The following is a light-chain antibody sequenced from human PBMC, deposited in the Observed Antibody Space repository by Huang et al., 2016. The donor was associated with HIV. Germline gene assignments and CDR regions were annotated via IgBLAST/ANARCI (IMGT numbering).Light chain of an antibody. CDR1: QSFSSRY. V-gene: IGKV3-20*01. CDR2: DAS. CDR3: QQYDSSPRT. Sequence: EIVLTQSPGTLSLSPGERATLSCRASQSFSSRYLAWYQQKPGQAPRLLIYDASSRATGIPDRFSGSGSGTDFTLTISRLEPEDFAVYYCQQYDSSPRTFGQGTKVEIK. J-gene: IGKJ1*01.